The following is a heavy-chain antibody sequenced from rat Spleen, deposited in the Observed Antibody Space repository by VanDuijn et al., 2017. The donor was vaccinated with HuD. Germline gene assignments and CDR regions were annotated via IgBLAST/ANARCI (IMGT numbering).Heavy chain of an antibody. CDR3: TGPFDY. Sequence: EVQLVESGGGLVQPGRSLKLSCVASGFIFKDYWMTWIRQAPGKGLEWVASITNGGGRLYYSDSVKGRFSISRENAKSTLNLQMDSLRSEDTATYYCTGPFDYWGQGTLLTVSS. CDR1: GFIFKDYW. V-gene: IGHV5-31*01. J-gene: IGHJ3*01. CDR2: ITNGGGRL.